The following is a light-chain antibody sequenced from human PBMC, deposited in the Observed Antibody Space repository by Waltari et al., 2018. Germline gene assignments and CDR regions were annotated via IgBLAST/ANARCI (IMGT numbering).Light chain of an antibody. V-gene: IGKV1-39*01. CDR2: SAS. J-gene: IGKJ2*01. Sequence: DIQMTQSPSSLSASVGDRVTSTCRASQNIDKYVSWYQQKPGKAPDLLIPSASTLQSNVPSRFSGSGSGTEFTLIINSLQPEDFGTYFCQQCYGLPYTFGQGTKVEI. CDR1: QNIDKY. CDR3: QQCYGLPYT.